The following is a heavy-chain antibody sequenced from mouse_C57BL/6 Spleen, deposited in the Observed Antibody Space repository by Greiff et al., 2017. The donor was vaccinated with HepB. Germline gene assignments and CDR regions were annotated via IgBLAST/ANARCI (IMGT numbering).Heavy chain of an antibody. J-gene: IGHJ3*01. V-gene: IGHV1-80*01. CDR3: ARKDYDYDGGFAY. CDR2: IYPGDGDT. CDR1: GYAFSSYW. Sequence: QVQLQQSGAELVKPGASVKISCKASGYAFSSYWMNWVKQRPGKGLEWIGQIYPGDGDTNYNGKVKGKATLTADKSSSTAYMQLSSLTSEDSAVYFCARKDYDYDGGFAYWGQGTLVTVSA. D-gene: IGHD2-4*01.